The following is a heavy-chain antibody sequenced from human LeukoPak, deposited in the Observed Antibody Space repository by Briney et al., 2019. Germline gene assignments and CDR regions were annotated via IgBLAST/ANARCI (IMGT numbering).Heavy chain of an antibody. CDR2: INPNSGGT. J-gene: IGHJ4*02. Sequence: ASVKVSCKASGYTFTGYYMHWVRQAPGQGLEWMGWINPNSGGTNYAQKFQGRVTMTRDTSISTAYMELSRLRSDDTAVYYCARGGDLPGYCSSTSCYEFDYWGQGTLVTVSS. CDR1: GYTFTGYY. V-gene: IGHV1-2*02. D-gene: IGHD2-2*01. CDR3: ARGGDLPGYCSSTSCYEFDY.